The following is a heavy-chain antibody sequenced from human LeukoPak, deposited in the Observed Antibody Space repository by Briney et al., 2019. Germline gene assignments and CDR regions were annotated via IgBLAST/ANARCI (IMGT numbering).Heavy chain of an antibody. D-gene: IGHD3-22*01. J-gene: IGHJ4*02. CDR2: IIPILGIA. CDR3: ARELRYYYDSSGYYSVNFDY. CDR1: GGTFSSYA. V-gene: IGHV1-69*04. Sequence: SVKVSCKASGGTFSSYAISWVRQAPGQGLEWMGRIIPILGIANYAQKFQGRVTITADKSTSTAYMELSSLRSEDTAVYYCARELRYYYDSSGYYSVNFDYWGQGTLVTVSS.